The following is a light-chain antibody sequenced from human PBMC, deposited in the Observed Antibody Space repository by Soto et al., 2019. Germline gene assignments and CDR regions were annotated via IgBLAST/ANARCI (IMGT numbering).Light chain of an antibody. V-gene: IGKV1-27*01. Sequence: DIQMTQSPSSLSASVRDRFTITCRASQGISNYLAWYQHKPGKVPKLLIYAASTLQSGVQSRFSGSGSGTDFTITISRLEPEDVATYYCPKDASAPWTFGPGTQVEIK. CDR3: PKDASAPWT. CDR2: AAS. J-gene: IGKJ1*01. CDR1: QGISNY.